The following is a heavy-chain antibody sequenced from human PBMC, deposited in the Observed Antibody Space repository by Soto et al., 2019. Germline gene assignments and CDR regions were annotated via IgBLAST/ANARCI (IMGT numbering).Heavy chain of an antibody. V-gene: IGHV4-39*02. J-gene: IGHJ5*02. CDR3: ARDVTIFGVAPGWFDP. Sequence: QLQLQESGPGLVKPSETLSLTCTVSGGSISSSSYYWGWIRQPPGKGLEWIGSIYYRGSTYYNPSPQIRVTISVDTSKNQFALKLSSVTAADTAVYYCARDVTIFGVAPGWFDPWGQGNLVTVSS. D-gene: IGHD3-3*01. CDR1: GGSISSSSYY. CDR2: IYYRGST.